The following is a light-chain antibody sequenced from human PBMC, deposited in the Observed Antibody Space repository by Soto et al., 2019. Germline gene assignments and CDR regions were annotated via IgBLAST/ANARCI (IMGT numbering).Light chain of an antibody. Sequence: QSALTQPASVSGSPGQSITISCTGTSSDVGGYNYVSWYQQHPGKAPKLMIYDVSNRPSGVSNRLSGSKSGNTASLTISGLQAVDAADYYCSSYPSSSPLVVFG. V-gene: IGLV2-14*01. CDR2: DVS. CDR1: SSDVGGYNY. J-gene: IGLJ2*01. CDR3: SSYPSSSPLVV.